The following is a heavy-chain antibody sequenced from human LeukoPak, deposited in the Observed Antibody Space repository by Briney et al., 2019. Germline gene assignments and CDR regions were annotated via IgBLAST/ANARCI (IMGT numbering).Heavy chain of an antibody. Sequence: ASVKVSCKASGYTFTGYYMHWVRQAPGQGLEWMGWINPNSGGTNYAQKFQGRVTMTRDTSISTAYMELSSLRSEDTAVYYCARDSEYSSGYWSLWGRTPNYYFDYWGQGTLVTVSS. CDR2: INPNSGGT. J-gene: IGHJ4*02. CDR1: GYTFTGYY. CDR3: ARDSEYSSGYWSLWGRTPNYYFDY. V-gene: IGHV1-2*02. D-gene: IGHD3-22*01.